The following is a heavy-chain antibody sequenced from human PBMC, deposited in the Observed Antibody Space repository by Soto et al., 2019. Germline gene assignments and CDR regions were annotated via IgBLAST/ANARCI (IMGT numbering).Heavy chain of an antibody. J-gene: IGHJ4*02. D-gene: IGHD6-13*01. Sequence: SETLSLTCTVSGGSMRNYFWTWIRQPPGKGLEWIGYIHYSGTTSFFPSYNPSLRSRVTISEDTSKNQFSLKLLSVTTADTAVYFCAAGEASSRNLAPYSFDFWGQGTLVAVSS. CDR2: IHYSGTT. CDR3: AAGEASSRNLAPYSFDF. V-gene: IGHV4-59*01. CDR1: GGSMRNYF.